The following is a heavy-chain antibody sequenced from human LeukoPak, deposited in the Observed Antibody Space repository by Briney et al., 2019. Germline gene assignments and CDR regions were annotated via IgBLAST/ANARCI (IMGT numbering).Heavy chain of an antibody. CDR1: GGSISSYY. Sequence: SETLSLTCTVSGGSISSYYWSWIRQPPGKGLEWIGYIYWSGGTNYNPSLRSRVTISVDTSKNQFSLKLTSMTAADTAVYYCAGDYDSGGYYYDYWGQGTLVTVSS. CDR3: AGDYDSGGYYYDY. CDR2: IYWSGGT. V-gene: IGHV4-59*01. J-gene: IGHJ4*02. D-gene: IGHD3-22*01.